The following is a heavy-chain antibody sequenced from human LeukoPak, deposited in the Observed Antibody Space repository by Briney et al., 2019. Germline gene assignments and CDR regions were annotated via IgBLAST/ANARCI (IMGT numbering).Heavy chain of an antibody. CDR1: GGSFSSYY. CDR3: ARDSGGGGSYYLSDY. V-gene: IGHV4-39*02. CDR2: IYYSGST. D-gene: IGHD1-26*01. J-gene: IGHJ4*02. Sequence: PSETLSLTCAVYGGSFSSYYWGWIRQPPGKGLEWIGSIYYSGSTYYNPSLKSGVTISVDTSKNQFSLKLSSVTAADTAVYYCARDSGGGGSYYLSDYWGQGTLVTVSS.